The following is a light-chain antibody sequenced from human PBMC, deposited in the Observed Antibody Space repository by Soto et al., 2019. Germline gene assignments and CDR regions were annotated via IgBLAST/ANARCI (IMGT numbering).Light chain of an antibody. J-gene: IGLJ3*02. CDR1: SSDVGNYIL. CDR2: EVS. Sequence: QSALTQPASVSGSPGQSITISCTGTSSDVGNYILVSWYQQYPGKAPKLMIYEVSKRPSGVSDRFSGSKSGNTASLTISGLQAEDEADYYCCSYAGGSTGVFGGGTKVTVL. CDR3: CSYAGGSTGV. V-gene: IGLV2-23*02.